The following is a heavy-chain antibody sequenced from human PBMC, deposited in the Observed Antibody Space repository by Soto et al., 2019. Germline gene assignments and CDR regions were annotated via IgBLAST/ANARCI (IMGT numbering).Heavy chain of an antibody. CDR3: ARGGSAAGIYYNYYYMDV. Sequence: QVQLVQSGAEVKKPGSSVKVSCKASGGTFSSYTISWVRQAPGQGLEWMGRIIPILGIANYAQKFQGRVTITADKSTSTAYMELSSLRSEDTAVYYCARGGSAAGIYYNYYYMDVWGKGTTVTVSS. J-gene: IGHJ6*03. D-gene: IGHD2-2*01. CDR2: IIPILGIA. V-gene: IGHV1-69*02. CDR1: GGTFSSYT.